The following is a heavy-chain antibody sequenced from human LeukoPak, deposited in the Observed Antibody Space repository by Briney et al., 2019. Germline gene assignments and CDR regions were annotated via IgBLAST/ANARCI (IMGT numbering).Heavy chain of an antibody. J-gene: IGHJ5*02. Sequence: PGGSLRLSCAASGFTFSSYGMHWVRQAPGKGLEWVAVISYDGSNKYYADSVKGRFTISRDNSKNTLYLQMNSLRAEDTAVYYCAKEGRVVGVPAAEGGMNWFDPWGKGTLVTVSS. D-gene: IGHD2-2*01. V-gene: IGHV3-30*18. CDR3: AKEGRVVGVPAAEGGMNWFDP. CDR2: ISYDGSNK. CDR1: GFTFSSYG.